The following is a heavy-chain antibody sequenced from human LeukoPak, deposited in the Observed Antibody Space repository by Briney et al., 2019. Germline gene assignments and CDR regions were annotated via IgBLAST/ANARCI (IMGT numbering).Heavy chain of an antibody. CDR3: ARKGTYYYDSSGYSVEYFDL. Sequence: GSSVKVSCKASGGTFSSYAISWVRQAPGQGLEWMGGIIPIFGTANYAQKFQGRVTITTDESTSTAYMELSSLRSEDTAVYYCARKGTYYYDSSGYSVEYFDLWGRGTLVTVSS. CDR2: IIPIFGTA. V-gene: IGHV1-69*05. J-gene: IGHJ2*01. D-gene: IGHD3-22*01. CDR1: GGTFSSYA.